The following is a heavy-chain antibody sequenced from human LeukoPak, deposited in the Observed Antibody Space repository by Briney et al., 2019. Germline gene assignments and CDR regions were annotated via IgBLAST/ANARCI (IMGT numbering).Heavy chain of an antibody. CDR1: GFTFDDYA. CDR3: AKGPMVRGVPYYFDY. V-gene: IGHV3-9*01. D-gene: IGHD3-10*01. J-gene: IGHJ4*02. CDR2: ISWNSGSI. Sequence: PGGSLRLSCAASGFTFDDYAMHWVRQAAGKGLEWVSGISWNSGSIGYADSVKGRFTISRDNAKNSLYLQMNSLRAEDTALYYCAKGPMVRGVPYYFDYWGQGTLVTVSS.